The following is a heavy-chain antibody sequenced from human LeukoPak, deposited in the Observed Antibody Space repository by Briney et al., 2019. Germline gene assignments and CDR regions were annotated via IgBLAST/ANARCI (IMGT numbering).Heavy chain of an antibody. CDR3: ARPRDSGSYYAFDI. Sequence: SETLSPTCTVSGASISSVGYYWSWIRQHPGKGLEWIGYIYYSGSTYYIPSLKSRVTISVDTSKNQFSLKLSSVTAADTAVYYCARPRDSGSYYAFDIWGQGTMVTVSS. J-gene: IGHJ3*02. V-gene: IGHV4-31*03. D-gene: IGHD1-26*01. CDR1: GASISSVGYY. CDR2: IYYSGST.